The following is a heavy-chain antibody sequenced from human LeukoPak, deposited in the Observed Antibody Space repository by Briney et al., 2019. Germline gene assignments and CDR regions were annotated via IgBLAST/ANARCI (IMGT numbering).Heavy chain of an antibody. D-gene: IGHD5-18*01. CDR1: GYIFTSYF. Sequence: ASVKVSCKASGYIFTSYFMHWVRQAPGQGLEWMGLIDPSGGSTRYAQKFQGRVTMTRDMSTSTVYMELSSLRSEDTAVYYCARALPHRRLMDTTMEQHWFDPWGQGTLVTVSS. CDR2: IDPSGGST. V-gene: IGHV1-46*01. J-gene: IGHJ5*02. CDR3: ARALPHRRLMDTTMEQHWFDP.